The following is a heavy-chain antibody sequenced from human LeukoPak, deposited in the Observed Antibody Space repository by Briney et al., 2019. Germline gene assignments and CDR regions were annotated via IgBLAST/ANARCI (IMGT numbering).Heavy chain of an antibody. V-gene: IGHV5-51*01. J-gene: IGHJ3*02. Sequence: GASLLISCCGSAYGFTNCWIAWVRQMRGHRLEGLGIIYPGDSDTRDSPSVQGQVTISADKSISTAYLQWSSLEASDTAMYYCARREMATSGFDIGGRGKGTPVSS. CDR2: IYPGDSDT. CDR3: ARREMATSGFDI. D-gene: IGHD5-24*01. CDR1: AYGFTNCW.